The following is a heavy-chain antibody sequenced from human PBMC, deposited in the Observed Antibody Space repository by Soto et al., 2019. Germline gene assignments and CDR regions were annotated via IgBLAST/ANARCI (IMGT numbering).Heavy chain of an antibody. D-gene: IGHD6-13*01. CDR3: ARDLGQQLFDY. CDR1: GDTFTSYG. Sequence: ASVKVSCEASGDTFTSYGISWVRQAPGQGLEWMGWISAYNGNKKYAQKLQGRVSMTTDTSTSTAYMELRSLRSDDTAVYYCARDLGQQLFDYWGQGTLVTSPQ. CDR2: ISAYNGNK. J-gene: IGHJ4*02. V-gene: IGHV1-18*01.